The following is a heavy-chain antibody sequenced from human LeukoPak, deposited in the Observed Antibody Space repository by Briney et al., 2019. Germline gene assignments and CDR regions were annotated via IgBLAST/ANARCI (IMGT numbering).Heavy chain of an antibody. J-gene: IGHJ3*02. D-gene: IGHD2-8*02. CDR2: IYSGGST. CDR3: ARAWSRVDPFDM. CDR1: GFTVSSNY. V-gene: IGHV3-66*01. Sequence: GGSLRLSCAASGFTVSSNYMSWVRQAPGKGLEWVSVIYSGGSTYYADSVKGRFTISRDNANNSLYLEMNNLSAEDTAVYYCARAWSRVDPFDMWGQGTMVTVSS.